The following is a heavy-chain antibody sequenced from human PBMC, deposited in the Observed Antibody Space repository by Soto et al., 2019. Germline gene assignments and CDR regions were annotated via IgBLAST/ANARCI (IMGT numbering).Heavy chain of an antibody. CDR1: GGSFSSYY. CDR3: AGRVVPAALGL. Sequence: QVQLQQWGAGLLKPSETLSLTCAVYGGSFSSYYWSWIRQPPGKGLEWIGEIHLAGSTKYNPSLKGRVTISLDTSKNQFSLKLTSVTAADTAVYYCAGRVVPAALGLWGRGTLVTVSS. CDR2: IHLAGST. V-gene: IGHV4-34*01. D-gene: IGHD2-2*01. J-gene: IGHJ2*01.